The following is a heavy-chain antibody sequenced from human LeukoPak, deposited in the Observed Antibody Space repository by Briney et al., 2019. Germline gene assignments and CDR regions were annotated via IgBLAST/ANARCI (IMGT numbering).Heavy chain of an antibody. CDR2: IYTSGST. CDR3: ARGYYYGSGSYNPFDP. D-gene: IGHD3-10*01. Sequence: SETLSLTCTVSGGSISSYYWSWIRQPAGKGLEWIGRIYTSGSTNYNPSLKSRVTMSVDTSKNQFSLKLSSVTAADTAVYYCARGYYYGSGSYNPFDPWGQGTLVTVSS. V-gene: IGHV4-4*07. J-gene: IGHJ5*02. CDR1: GGSISSYY.